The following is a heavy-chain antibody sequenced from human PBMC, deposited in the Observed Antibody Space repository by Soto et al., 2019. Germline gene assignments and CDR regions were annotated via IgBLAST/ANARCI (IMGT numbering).Heavy chain of an antibody. CDR1: GFTFNNAW. CDR2: SRSNADGGTA. D-gene: IGHD3-9*01. J-gene: IGHJ4*02. V-gene: IGHV3-15*01. Sequence: EVQLVESGGGLVKSGGSLRLSCAASGFTFNNAWMSWVRQAPGKGLEWVGRSRSNADGGTAVYAAPVKGRFTISRDDSKNTLYLQMNSLKTEDTAVYYCTTDSRPYYAIWTGLDSWGQGTRVTVSS. CDR3: TTDSRPYYAIWTGLDS.